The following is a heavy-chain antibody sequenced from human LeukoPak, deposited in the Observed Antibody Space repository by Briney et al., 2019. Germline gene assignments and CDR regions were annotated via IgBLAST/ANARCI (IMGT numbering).Heavy chain of an antibody. D-gene: IGHD3-9*01. Sequence: PGGSLRLSCAASGFPFSSYSMNWVRQAPGKGLEWVSAISGSGGSTYYADSVKGRFTISRDNSKNTLYLQMNSLRAEDTAVYYCAKFQRDILTGYYGLDYWGQGTLVTVSS. CDR1: GFPFSSYS. J-gene: IGHJ4*02. V-gene: IGHV3-23*01. CDR2: ISGSGGST. CDR3: AKFQRDILTGYYGLDY.